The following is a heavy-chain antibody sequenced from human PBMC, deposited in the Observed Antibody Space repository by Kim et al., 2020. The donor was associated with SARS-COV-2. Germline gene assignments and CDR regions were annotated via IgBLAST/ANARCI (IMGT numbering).Heavy chain of an antibody. CDR3: ARGLVVVAATPWWFDP. D-gene: IGHD2-15*01. J-gene: IGHJ5*02. Sequence: SLKSRVTISVDTSKNQFSLKLSSVTAADTAVYYCARGLVVVAATPWWFDPWGQGTLVTVSS. V-gene: IGHV4-34*01.